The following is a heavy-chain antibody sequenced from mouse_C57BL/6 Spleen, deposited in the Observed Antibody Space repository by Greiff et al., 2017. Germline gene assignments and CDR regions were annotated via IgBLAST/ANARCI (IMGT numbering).Heavy chain of an antibody. CDR1: GYTFTNYW. CDR2: IYPGGGYT. V-gene: IGHV1-63*01. Sequence: QVQLKQSGAELVRPGTSVKMSCKASGYTFTNYWIGWAKQRPGHGLEWIGDIYPGGGYTNYNEKFKGKATLTADKSSSTAYMQFSSLTSEDSAIYYCARRDYYGSSPYFDYWGQGTTLTVSS. CDR3: ARRDYYGSSPYFDY. D-gene: IGHD1-1*01. J-gene: IGHJ2*01.